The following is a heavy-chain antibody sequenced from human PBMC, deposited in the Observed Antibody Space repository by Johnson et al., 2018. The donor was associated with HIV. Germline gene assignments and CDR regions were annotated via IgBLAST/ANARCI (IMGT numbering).Heavy chain of an antibody. CDR2: ISGTGGTT. J-gene: IGHJ3*02. D-gene: IGHD3-9*01. CDR3: ARDSDISLGVAGAFDI. Sequence: VQLVESGGGLVQPGGSLRMSCVASGFTFSTYGMTWVRQAPGKGLEWVSAISGTGGTTYYADSVRGRFSISRDKSKDTLYLQMSSLRAEDTAVYYCARDSDISLGVAGAFDIWGQGTMVTVSA. CDR1: GFTFSTYG. V-gene: IGHV3-23*04.